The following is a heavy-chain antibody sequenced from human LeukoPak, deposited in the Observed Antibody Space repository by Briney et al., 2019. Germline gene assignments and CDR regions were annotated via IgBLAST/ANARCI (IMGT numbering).Heavy chain of an antibody. D-gene: IGHD2-15*01. J-gene: IGHJ6*03. CDR1: GYTFTSYY. CDR3: ARGLRYCSGGRCYFSPPYYYYMDV. Sequence: ASVKVSCKASGYTFTSYYMHWARQAPGQGLEWMGWMNPNSGNTGYAQKFQGRVTMTRNTSISTAYMELSSLRSEDTAVYYCARGLRYCSGGRCYFSPPYYYYMDVWGKGTTVTISS. V-gene: IGHV1-8*02. CDR2: MNPNSGNT.